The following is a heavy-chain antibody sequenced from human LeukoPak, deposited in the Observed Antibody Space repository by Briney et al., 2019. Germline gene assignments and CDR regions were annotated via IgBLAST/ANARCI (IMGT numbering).Heavy chain of an antibody. D-gene: IGHD1-26*01. J-gene: IGHJ4*02. Sequence: GGSLRLSCAASGITFRNAWMTWVRQAPGKGLEWVGRIKSNIDGGTTDYAAPVKGRFSISRDDSKTTLYLQMNSLKTEDTAVYYCTSSGTSGVGDFDYWGQGTLVTVSS. CDR3: TSSGTSGVGDFDY. CDR1: GITFRNAW. CDR2: IKSNIDGGTT. V-gene: IGHV3-15*01.